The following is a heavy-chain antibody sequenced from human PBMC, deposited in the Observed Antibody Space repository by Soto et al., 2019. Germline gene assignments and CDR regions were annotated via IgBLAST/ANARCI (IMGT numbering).Heavy chain of an antibody. CDR2: INPNSGGT. J-gene: IGHJ6*02. CDR3: ARDIGIAVAGTMDV. Sequence: ASVKVSCKASGYTFTGYYMHWVRQAPGQGLEWMGWINPNSGGTNYAQKFQGWVTMTRDTSISTAYIELSRLRSDDTAVYYCARDIGIAVAGTMDVCGQGTTVTVSS. D-gene: IGHD6-19*01. V-gene: IGHV1-2*04. CDR1: GYTFTGYY.